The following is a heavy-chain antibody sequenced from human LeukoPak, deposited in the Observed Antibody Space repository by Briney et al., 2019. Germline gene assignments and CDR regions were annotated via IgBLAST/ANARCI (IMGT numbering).Heavy chain of an antibody. V-gene: IGHV3-23*01. CDR2: ISGSGGYT. Sequence: GGSLRLSCAASGFTFSNYAMNWVRQTPGGGLKWVSGISGSGGYTYYADSVKGRFTISRDNSKNTLYMQMNSLRADDTAVYYCAFARADSSGCGGFHVWGPGTLVTVSS. CDR3: AFARADSSGCGGFHV. CDR1: GFTFSNYA. J-gene: IGHJ3*01. D-gene: IGHD3-22*01.